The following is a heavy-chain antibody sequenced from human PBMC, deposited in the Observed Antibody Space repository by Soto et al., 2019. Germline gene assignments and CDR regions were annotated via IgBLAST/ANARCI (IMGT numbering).Heavy chain of an antibody. Sequence: EERLVESGGDLIHPGGSLRLSCAASGFTFDKYIMHWLRHVPGKGLVWVARINKQGNSTTYVDFAKGRFSISRDNAKDTLYLLMSSLRAEDTARYYCARDEGFDPWGQGTMVTVSS. V-gene: IGHV3-74*01. CDR1: GFTFDKYI. J-gene: IGHJ5*02. CDR2: INKQGNST. CDR3: ARDEGFDP.